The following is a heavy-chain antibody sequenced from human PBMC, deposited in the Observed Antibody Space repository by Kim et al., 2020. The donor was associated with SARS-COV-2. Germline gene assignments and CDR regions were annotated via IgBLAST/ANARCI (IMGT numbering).Heavy chain of an antibody. CDR3: ATPRDILTPYYYYGMDV. D-gene: IGHD3-9*01. Sequence: GGSLRLSCAASGFTVSSNYMSWVRQAPGKGLEWVSVIYSGGSTYYADSVKGRFTISRDNSKNTLYLQMNSLRAEDTAVYYCATPRDILTPYYYYGMDVWGQGTPVTVSS. V-gene: IGHV3-53*01. CDR2: IYSGGST. CDR1: GFTVSSNY. J-gene: IGHJ6*02.